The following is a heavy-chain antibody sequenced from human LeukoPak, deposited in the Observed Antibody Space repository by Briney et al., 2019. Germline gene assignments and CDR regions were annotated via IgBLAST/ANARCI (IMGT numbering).Heavy chain of an antibody. Sequence: GGSLRLSCAASGFTFSSYGMHWVRQAPGKGLEWVAFIRYDGSNKYYADSVKGRFTISRDNSKNTLYLQMNSLRADDTAVYYCAKDGSSYYYIYYWGQGTLVTVSS. D-gene: IGHD3-22*01. CDR2: IRYDGSNK. V-gene: IGHV3-30*02. CDR1: GFTFSSYG. J-gene: IGHJ4*02. CDR3: AKDGSSYYYIYY.